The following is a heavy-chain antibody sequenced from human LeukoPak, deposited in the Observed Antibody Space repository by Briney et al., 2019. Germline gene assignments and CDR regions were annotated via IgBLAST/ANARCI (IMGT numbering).Heavy chain of an antibody. CDR2: IYYSGST. J-gene: IGHJ6*02. D-gene: IGHD6-13*01. CDR3: AGGEYSSSWTSMDV. CDR1: GGSISGHY. V-gene: IGHV4-59*08. Sequence: PSETLSLTCTVSGGSISGHYWSWIRQPPGKGLEWLGYIYYSGSTNYNPSLKSRVTISVDTSKKQFSLKLSSVTAADTAVYYCAGGEYSSSWTSMDVWGQGTTVTVSS.